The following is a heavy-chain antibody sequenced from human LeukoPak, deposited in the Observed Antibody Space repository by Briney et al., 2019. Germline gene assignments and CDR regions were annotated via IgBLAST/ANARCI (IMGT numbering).Heavy chain of an antibody. CDR2: IIPIFGIA. CDR3: AGDSSGYYDLYFDY. J-gene: IGHJ4*02. Sequence: SVKLSCKASEGTFSSYAISWVRQAPGQGLEWMGRIIPIFGIADYAQKFQGRVTITADKSTSTAYMELSSLRSEDTAVYYCAGDSSGYYDLYFDYWGQGTLVTVSS. V-gene: IGHV1-69*04. D-gene: IGHD3-22*01. CDR1: EGTFSSYA.